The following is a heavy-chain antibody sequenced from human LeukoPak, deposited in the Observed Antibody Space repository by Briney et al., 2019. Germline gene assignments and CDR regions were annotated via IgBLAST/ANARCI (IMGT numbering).Heavy chain of an antibody. CDR3: ASLMYFSGWPLDY. CDR2: IYYSGST. J-gene: IGHJ4*02. D-gene: IGHD6-19*01. V-gene: IGHV4-31*03. CDR1: GGSISSGGYY. Sequence: SETLSLTCTVSGGSISSGGYYWSWIRQHPGKGLEWIGYIYYSGSTYYNPSLKSRVTISVDTSKNQFSLKLSSVTAADTAVYYCASLMYFSGWPLDYWGQGTLVTVSS.